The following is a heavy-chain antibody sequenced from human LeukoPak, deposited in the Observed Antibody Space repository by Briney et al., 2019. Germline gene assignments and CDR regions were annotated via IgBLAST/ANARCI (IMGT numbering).Heavy chain of an antibody. CDR1: GFTFSSYW. CDR2: IKQDGSEK. V-gene: IGHV3-7*01. CDR3: ARGGYCSSTSCYRFDP. D-gene: IGHD2-2*02. J-gene: IGHJ5*02. Sequence: SGGSLRLSCAASGFTFSSYWMSWVRQAPGKGLEWVANIKQDGSEKYYVDSVKGRFTISRDNAKNSLYLQMNSLRAEDTAVYYCARGGYCSSTSCYRFDPWGQGTLVTVSS.